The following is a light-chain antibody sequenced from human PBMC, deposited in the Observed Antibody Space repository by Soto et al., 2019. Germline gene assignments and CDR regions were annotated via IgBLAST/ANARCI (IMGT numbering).Light chain of an antibody. CDR3: QSYDSSLRDVV. Sequence: QSVLTQPPSVSGAPGQRVTISCTGSSSNIGAGYDVHWYQQLPGTAPKLLIYGNSNRPSGVPDRFSGSKSGTSASLAITGLQAEDEADYYCQSYDSSLRDVVFGGGTKVNVL. V-gene: IGLV1-40*01. CDR2: GNS. J-gene: IGLJ2*01. CDR1: SSNIGAGYD.